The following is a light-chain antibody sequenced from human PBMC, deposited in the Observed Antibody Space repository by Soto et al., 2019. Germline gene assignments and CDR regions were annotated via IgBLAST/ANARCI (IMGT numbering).Light chain of an antibody. V-gene: IGLV2-23*02. CDR3: CSLTGSSTLL. Sequence: QSALTQPASVSGSPGQSITISCTGTSSDVGRYDLVSWYQQHPDQAPKLVIHEATKRPSGISSRFSASTSGNSASLTISGLQAEDEADYYCCSLTGSSTLLFGTGTKLTVL. J-gene: IGLJ1*01. CDR1: SSDVGRYDL. CDR2: EAT.